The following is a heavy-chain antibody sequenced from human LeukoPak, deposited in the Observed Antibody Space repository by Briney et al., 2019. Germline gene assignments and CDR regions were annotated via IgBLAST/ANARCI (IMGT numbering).Heavy chain of an antibody. J-gene: IGHJ5*02. Sequence: PSQTLSLTCTVSGGSISNGTYYWSWIRQPAGKALEWIGRIYKSGSTNYNPLFKSRVTISIDTSKNQFSLRLNSVTAADTAVYYCTRVAVGYSYGQQNWFDPWGQGTLVTVSS. V-gene: IGHV4-61*02. CDR1: GGSISNGTYY. CDR3: TRVAVGYSYGQQNWFDP. D-gene: IGHD5-18*01. CDR2: IYKSGST.